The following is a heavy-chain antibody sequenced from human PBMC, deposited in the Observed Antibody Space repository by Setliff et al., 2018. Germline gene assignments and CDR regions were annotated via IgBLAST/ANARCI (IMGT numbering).Heavy chain of an antibody. CDR3: AGSRTYIPVLDY. V-gene: IGHV3-21*01. J-gene: IGHJ4*02. CDR1: GFAFASYN. D-gene: IGHD2-2*01. Sequence: PVGSLRLSCEASGFAFASYNMIWVRQAPGKGLEWVSSLSSANNYIVYADSVKGRFTISRDNAKSSLYLQMNSLSAEDTAIYYCAGSRTYIPVLDYCGQGTLVTSPQ. CDR2: LSSANNYI.